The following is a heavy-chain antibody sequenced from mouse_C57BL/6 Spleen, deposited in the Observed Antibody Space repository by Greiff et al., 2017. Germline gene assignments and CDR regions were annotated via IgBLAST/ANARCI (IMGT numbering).Heavy chain of an antibody. D-gene: IGHD3-3*01. V-gene: IGHV1-74*01. Sequence: QVQLKQPGAELVKPGASVKVSCKASGYTFTSYWMHWVKQRPGQGLEWIGRIHPSDSDTNYNQKFKGKATLTVDKSSSTAYMQLSSLTSEDSAVYYCAIGDGEGHFDYWGQGTTLTVSS. CDR3: AIGDGEGHFDY. CDR2: IHPSDSDT. J-gene: IGHJ2*01. CDR1: GYTFTSYW.